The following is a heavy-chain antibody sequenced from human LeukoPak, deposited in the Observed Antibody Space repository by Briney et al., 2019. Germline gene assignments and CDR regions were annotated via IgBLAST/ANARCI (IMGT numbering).Heavy chain of an antibody. J-gene: IGHJ5*02. CDR1: GGSISSYY. V-gene: IGHV4-59*01. D-gene: IGHD3-3*01. CDR2: IYYSGST. Sequence: SETLSLTCTVWGGSISSYYWSWIRQPPGKGLEWIGYIYYSGSTNYNPSLKSRVTISVDTSKNQFSLKLSSVTAADTAVYYCARTSNYDFWSGYYKDNWFDPWGQGTLVTVSS. CDR3: ARTSNYDFWSGYYKDNWFDP.